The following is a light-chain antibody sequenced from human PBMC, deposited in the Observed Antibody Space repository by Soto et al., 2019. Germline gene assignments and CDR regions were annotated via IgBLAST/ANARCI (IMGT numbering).Light chain of an antibody. J-gene: IGKJ1*01. CDR1: QSVNIH. V-gene: IGKV3D-15*01. CDR2: GAS. Sequence: EIVLTQSPATLSLSPGERATLSCRASQSVNIHLAWYQQKPGQAPRLLIYGASARATGIPAKFSGSGSGTEFTLTISSLQSEDFAVYYCQQYNKWPRTFGQGTKVDNK. CDR3: QQYNKWPRT.